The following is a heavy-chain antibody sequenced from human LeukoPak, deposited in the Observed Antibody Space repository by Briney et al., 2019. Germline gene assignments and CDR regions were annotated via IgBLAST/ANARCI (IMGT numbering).Heavy chain of an antibody. D-gene: IGHD3-9*01. V-gene: IGHV1-2*02. CDR1: GYTFTGYF. CDR2: INPNTGGT. Sequence: ASVKVSCKASGYTFTGYFMHWVRQAPGQGLDWMGWINPNTGGTKYAQKFQGRVTMTRDTSIGTAYMELSTVTSDDTAVYFCARVHATGYFSLDLGFWGQGTLVTVSS. CDR3: ARVHATGYFSLDLGF. J-gene: IGHJ4*02.